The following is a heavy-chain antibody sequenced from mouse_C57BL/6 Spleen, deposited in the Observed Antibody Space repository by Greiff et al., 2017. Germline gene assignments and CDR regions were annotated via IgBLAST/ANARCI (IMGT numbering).Heavy chain of an antibody. Sequence: VQLQQPGAELVKPGASVKMSCKASGYTFTSYWITWVKQRPGQGLEWIGDIYPGSGSTNYNEKFKSKATLTVDTSSSTAYMQLSSLTSEDSAVYYCARRAYYYGSSYAGYAMDYWGQGTSVTVSS. J-gene: IGHJ4*01. CDR3: ARRAYYYGSSYAGYAMDY. CDR1: GYTFTSYW. CDR2: IYPGSGST. D-gene: IGHD1-1*01. V-gene: IGHV1-55*01.